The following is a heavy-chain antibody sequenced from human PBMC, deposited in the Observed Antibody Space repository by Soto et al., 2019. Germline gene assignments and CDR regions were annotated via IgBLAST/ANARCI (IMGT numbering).Heavy chain of an antibody. CDR3: ASSPWFGESYPLLMDV. CDR2: MNPNSGNT. Sequence: QVQLVQSGAEVKKPGASVKVSCKASGYTFTSYDINWVRQATGQGLEWMGWMNPNSGNTGYAQKFQGRVTMTRNTSISTAYMELSSLRSEDTAVYYGASSPWFGESYPLLMDVWGKGTTVTVSS. D-gene: IGHD3-10*01. CDR1: GYTFTSYD. J-gene: IGHJ6*04. V-gene: IGHV1-8*01.